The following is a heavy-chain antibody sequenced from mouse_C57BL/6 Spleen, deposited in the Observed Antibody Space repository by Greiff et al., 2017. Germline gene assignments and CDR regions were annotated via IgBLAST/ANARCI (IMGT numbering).Heavy chain of an antibody. CDR2: IYPNNGGT. J-gene: IGHJ2*01. CDR1: GYTFTDYN. V-gene: IGHV1-18*01. Sequence: EVQLQQSGPELVKPGASVKIPCQASGYTFTDYNMDWVQPSPGKSLEWIGDIYPNNGGTIYNQKFTGKATLTVDKSSSTAYMELRSLTSEDTAVYYLAREVYYGNYFDYWGQGTTLTVSS. D-gene: IGHD2-1*01. CDR3: AREVYYGNYFDY.